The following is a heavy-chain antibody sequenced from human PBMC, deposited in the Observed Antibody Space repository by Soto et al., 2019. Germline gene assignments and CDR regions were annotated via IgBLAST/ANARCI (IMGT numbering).Heavy chain of an antibody. CDR3: ARTGGYSYDDCATDYYWYGMAI. CDR2: IYSGGST. V-gene: IGHV3-53*01. Sequence: GGSLRLSCAASGFTVSSNYMSWVRQAPGKGLEWVSVIYSGGSTYYAASAKGRFTTSTDNSKNTLHLQMNSLRAEDTAVYYCARTGGYSYDDCATDYYWYGMAIWGQVTKATVPS. D-gene: IGHD5-18*01. J-gene: IGHJ6*01. CDR1: GFTVSSNY.